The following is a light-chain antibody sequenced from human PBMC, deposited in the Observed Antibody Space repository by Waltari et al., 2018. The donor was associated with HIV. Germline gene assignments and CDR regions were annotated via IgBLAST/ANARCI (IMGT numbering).Light chain of an antibody. CDR2: EVI. CDR1: SSDLGGSDP. Sequence: QSALTQPRSVSGSPGHSLPISCTGTSSDLGGSDPLFLYLQHPGKVPKLILYEVIKRPAGVPDRVSGSKSGNTASLTISGLQTEDEADYFCCSYAGTYTYVLFGGGTKLTVL. J-gene: IGLJ3*02. CDR3: CSYAGTYTYVL. V-gene: IGLV2-11*01.